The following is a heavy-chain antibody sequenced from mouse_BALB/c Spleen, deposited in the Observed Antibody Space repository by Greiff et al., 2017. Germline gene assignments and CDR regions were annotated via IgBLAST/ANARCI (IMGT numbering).Heavy chain of an antibody. D-gene: IGHD2-3*01. V-gene: IGHV5-17*02. Sequence: EVKLVESGGGLVQPGGSRKLSCAASGFTFSSFGMHWVRQAPEKGLEWVAYISSGSSTIYYADTVKGRFTISRDNPKNTLFLQMTSLRSEDTAMYYCAREGDGYLFAYWGQGTLVTVSA. CDR3: AREGDGYLFAY. CDR2: ISSGSSTI. J-gene: IGHJ3*01. CDR1: GFTFSSFG.